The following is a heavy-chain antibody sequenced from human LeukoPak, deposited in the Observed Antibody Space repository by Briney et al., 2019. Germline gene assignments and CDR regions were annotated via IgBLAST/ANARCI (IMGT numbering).Heavy chain of an antibody. CDR2: IYSAGAT. D-gene: IGHD3/OR15-3a*01. V-gene: IGHV3-53*01. Sequence: GGSLRLSCAASGFTVSDNYMTWVRQAPGKGLEWVSSIYSAGATHYAESVKGRFTISRDNSKNTLYLQMNSLRAEDMAVYYCARGFWTGVEYWGQGALVTVSS. CDR3: ARGFWTGVEY. CDR1: GFTVSDNY. J-gene: IGHJ4*02.